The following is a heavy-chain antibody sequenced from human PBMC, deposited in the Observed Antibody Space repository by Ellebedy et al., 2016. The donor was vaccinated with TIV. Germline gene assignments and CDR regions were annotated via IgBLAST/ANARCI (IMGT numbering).Heavy chain of an antibody. V-gene: IGHV1-69*13. CDR3: ARVSFYDSSGYGYYFDY. Sequence: SVKVSXKASGGTFSSYAISWVRQAPGQGLEWMGGIIPIFGTANYAQKFQGRVTITADESTSTAYMELSSLRSEDTAVYYCARVSFYDSSGYGYYFDYWGQGTLVTVSS. J-gene: IGHJ4*02. CDR2: IIPIFGTA. D-gene: IGHD3-22*01. CDR1: GGTFSSYA.